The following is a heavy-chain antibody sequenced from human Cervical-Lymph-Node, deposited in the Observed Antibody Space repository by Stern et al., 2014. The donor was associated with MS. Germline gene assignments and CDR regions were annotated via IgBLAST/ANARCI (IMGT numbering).Heavy chain of an antibody. CDR2: IIPIFGTV. CDR3: ARGPRSQSGGSSWFDP. J-gene: IGHJ5*02. D-gene: IGHD1-26*01. CDR1: GGTLSNYA. Sequence: VQLVESGAEVQKPGSSVKVSCKASGGTLSNYAISWVRQAPGQGLEWMGGIIPIFGTVNYAQKFQGRVTITADESTSTAYMELSSLRSEDTAVYYCARGPRSQSGGSSWFDPWGQGTLVTVSS. V-gene: IGHV1-69*01.